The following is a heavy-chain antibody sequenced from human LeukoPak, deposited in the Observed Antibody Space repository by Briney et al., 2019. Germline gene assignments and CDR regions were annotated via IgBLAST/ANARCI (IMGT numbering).Heavy chain of an antibody. J-gene: IGHJ4*02. CDR3: ARVSFRSGGRWVFDY. Sequence: PSETLSLTCTVSGGSISSYYWSWIRQPPGKGLEWIGYIYYSGSTNYNPSLKSRVTISVDTSKNQFSLKLSSVTAADTAVYYCARVSFRSGGRWVFDYWGQGTLVTVSS. D-gene: IGHD1-26*01. CDR1: GGSISSYY. V-gene: IGHV4-59*01. CDR2: IYYSGST.